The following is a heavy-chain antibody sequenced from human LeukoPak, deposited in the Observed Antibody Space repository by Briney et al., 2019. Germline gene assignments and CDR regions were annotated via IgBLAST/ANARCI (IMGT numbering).Heavy chain of an antibody. V-gene: IGHV3-21*01. D-gene: IGHD6-13*01. J-gene: IGHJ4*02. CDR3: ARGLYSSSWYLDY. Sequence: GGSLRLSCAASGFTFSSYSMNWVRQAPGKGLEWVSSISSSSSYIYYADSVKGRFTIFRDNAKNSLYLQVNSLRAEDTAVYYCARGLYSSSWYLDYWGQGTLVTVSS. CDR2: ISSSSSYI. CDR1: GFTFSSYS.